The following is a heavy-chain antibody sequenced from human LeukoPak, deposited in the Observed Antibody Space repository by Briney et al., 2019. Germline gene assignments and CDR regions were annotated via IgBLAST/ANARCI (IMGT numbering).Heavy chain of an antibody. Sequence: SETLSLTCTVSGGSISSSSYYWGWIRQPPGKGLEWIGYIYHSGSTYYNPSLKSRVTISVDRSKNQFSLKLSSVTAADTAVYYCARVLDYYYYGMDVWGQGTTVTVSS. CDR2: IYHSGST. CDR3: ARVLDYYYYGMDV. CDR1: GGSISSSSYY. V-gene: IGHV4-39*07. J-gene: IGHJ6*02.